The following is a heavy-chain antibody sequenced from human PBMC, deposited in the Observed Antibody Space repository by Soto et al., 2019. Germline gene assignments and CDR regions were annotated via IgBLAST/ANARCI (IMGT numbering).Heavy chain of an antibody. J-gene: IGHJ4*02. CDR3: ATRIFGVEY. CDR2: ISGTSPST. CDR1: GFTFSAYA. V-gene: IGHV3-23*01. D-gene: IGHD3-3*01. Sequence: EVQLLESGRGLVQPGGCLRLSCAASGFTFSAYAMSWVRQAPGKGLEWVSAISGTSPSTYYADSVQGRFSISTDSSRKTLFLQMNTLRAEDTAVYFCATRIFGVEYWGQGTLVTVSS.